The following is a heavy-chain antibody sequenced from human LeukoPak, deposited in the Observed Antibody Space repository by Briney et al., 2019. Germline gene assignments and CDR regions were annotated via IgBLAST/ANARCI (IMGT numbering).Heavy chain of an antibody. D-gene: IGHD2-15*01. CDR3: ARDGGYCSGVTCYNHYYYMDV. J-gene: IGHJ6*03. Sequence: SETLSLTCTVSGDSISSYYWSWIQQPAGKGLEWIGRIYASGSTNYNPSLKSRVTMSVDTSKNLFSLKLTSVTAADTAVYYCARDGGYCSGVTCYNHYYYMDVWGKGTTVTISS. CDR1: GDSISSYY. V-gene: IGHV4-4*07. CDR2: IYASGST.